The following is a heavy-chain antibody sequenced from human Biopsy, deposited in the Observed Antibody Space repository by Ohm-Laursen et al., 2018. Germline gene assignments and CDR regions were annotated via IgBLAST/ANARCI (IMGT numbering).Heavy chain of an antibody. CDR1: GFTFGDYY. D-gene: IGHD3-10*01. V-gene: IGHV3-11*01. CDR2: ISGSGVTK. J-gene: IGHJ4*02. Sequence: SLRLSCAASGFTFGDYYMSWIRQAPGKGLEWLSYISGSGVTKMYAGSVKGRFTVSRDNAKNSLYLEMNNLTVEDTAVYYCATDGAGSYNENWGQGTLVSVSS. CDR3: ATDGAGSYNEN.